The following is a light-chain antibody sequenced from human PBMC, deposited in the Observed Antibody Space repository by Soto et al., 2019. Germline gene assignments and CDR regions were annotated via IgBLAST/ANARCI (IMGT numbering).Light chain of an antibody. CDR3: LSKTSTISYV. CDR2: EVS. Sequence: QSVLAQPASVSGSPGQSIAISCTGTTSDVGGYNYVSWYQQHPGKVPKLLIHEVSNRPSGVSNRFSGSKPGNTASLTISGLQAEDEADYYCLSKTSTISYVFGTGTKATVL. CDR1: TSDVGGYNY. V-gene: IGLV2-14*01. J-gene: IGLJ1*01.